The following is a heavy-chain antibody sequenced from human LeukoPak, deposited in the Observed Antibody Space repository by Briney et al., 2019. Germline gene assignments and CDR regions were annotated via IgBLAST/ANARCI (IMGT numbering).Heavy chain of an antibody. CDR1: GYSISSGYY. V-gene: IGHV4-38-2*01. D-gene: IGHD2-2*01. CDR3: ARLRYCSSTTCYYFDS. CDR2: IYYSGST. J-gene: IGHJ4*02. Sequence: SETLSLTCAVSGYSISSGYYWVWIRQPPGKGLEWIGSIYYSGSTFYNPSLKSRVTISVDTSKNQFSLKLSSVTAADTAVYYCARLRYCSSTTCYYFDSWGQGTLVTVSS.